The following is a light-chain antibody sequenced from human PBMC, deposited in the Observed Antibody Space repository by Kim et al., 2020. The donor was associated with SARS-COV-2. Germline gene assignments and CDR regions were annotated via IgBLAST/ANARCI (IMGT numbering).Light chain of an antibody. V-gene: IGKV1-39*01. Sequence: ASVGDSGNITCRASQSSSSYLNWYQQNLGKAPKSLIYNASSLHSGVPSRFSGSGSGTDVTLTISSVQPEDVGTYYCQQGYTTPRTFGQGTKVDIK. J-gene: IGKJ1*01. CDR1: QSSSSY. CDR2: NAS. CDR3: QQGYTTPRT.